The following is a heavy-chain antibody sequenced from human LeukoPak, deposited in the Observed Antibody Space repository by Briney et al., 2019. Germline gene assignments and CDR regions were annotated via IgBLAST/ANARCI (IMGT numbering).Heavy chain of an antibody. Sequence: SETLSLTCAVYGGSFSGHYWTWIRQPQPPGTGLEWIGEINDSGSTNYNSSLKSRVTISVDTSKNQFSLKLSSVTAADTAVYYCARSRRGIAVAGRLRTQYNWFDPWGQGTLVTVSS. V-gene: IGHV4-34*01. D-gene: IGHD6-19*01. J-gene: IGHJ5*02. CDR1: GGSFSGHY. CDR3: ARSRRGIAVAGRLRTQYNWFDP. CDR2: INDSGST.